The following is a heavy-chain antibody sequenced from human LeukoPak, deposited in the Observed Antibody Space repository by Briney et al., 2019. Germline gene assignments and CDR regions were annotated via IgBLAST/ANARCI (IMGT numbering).Heavy chain of an antibody. V-gene: IGHV4-34*01. Sequence: PSETLSLTCAVYGGSFSGYYWSWIRQPPGKGLEWIGEINHSGSTNYNPSLKSRVTISVDTSKNQFSLKLSSVTAADTAVYYCARGPPYYYGSGREFHYWGQGTLVTVSS. D-gene: IGHD3-10*01. CDR1: GGSFSGYY. CDR3: ARGPPYYYGSGREFHY. CDR2: INHSGST. J-gene: IGHJ4*02.